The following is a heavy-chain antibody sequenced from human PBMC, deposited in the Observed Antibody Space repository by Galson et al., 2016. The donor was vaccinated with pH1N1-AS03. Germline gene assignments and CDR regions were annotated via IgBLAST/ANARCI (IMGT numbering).Heavy chain of an antibody. CDR1: GGTVSSGLYY. V-gene: IGHV4-61*01. J-gene: IGHJ4*02. D-gene: IGHD2-2*02. Sequence: SETLSLTCTVSGGTVSSGLYYWSWVRQPPGKGLEWLGYVYYTRTTYYSPSLKSRITISIDTSKNQFSLKLASVTAADTAVYYCARVAVPAAIEGYYFDYWGQGTLVPVSS. CDR2: VYYTRTT. CDR3: ARVAVPAAIEGYYFDY.